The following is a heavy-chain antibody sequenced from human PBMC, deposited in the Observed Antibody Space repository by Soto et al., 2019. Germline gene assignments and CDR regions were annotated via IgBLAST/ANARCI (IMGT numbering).Heavy chain of an antibody. J-gene: IGHJ6*02. Sequence: ASVKVSCKASGFTFTSSAVQWVRQARGQRIEWIGWIVVCIGNTNYAQKFQERVTITRDMSTSTAYMELSSLRSEDTAVYYCAAAPLQYCSSTSCYDRLYYYGMDVWGQGTTVTVSS. D-gene: IGHD2-2*01. CDR3: AAAPLQYCSSTSCYDRLYYYGMDV. CDR2: IVVCIGNT. CDR1: GFTFTSSA. V-gene: IGHV1-58*01.